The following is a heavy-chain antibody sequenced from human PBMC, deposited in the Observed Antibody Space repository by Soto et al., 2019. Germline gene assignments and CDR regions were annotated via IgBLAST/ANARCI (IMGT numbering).Heavy chain of an antibody. CDR3: ERGSGNSSSFNY. D-gene: IGHD6-13*01. J-gene: IGHJ4*02. Sequence: SETLSLTCAVYGGCFSGYYWSWIRQPPGKGLEWIGEINHSGSTNYNPSLKSRVTISVDTSKNQFSLKPSSVTAADTAVYYCERGSGNSSSFNYWGQGTLVTVSS. V-gene: IGHV4-34*01. CDR2: INHSGST. CDR1: GGCFSGYY.